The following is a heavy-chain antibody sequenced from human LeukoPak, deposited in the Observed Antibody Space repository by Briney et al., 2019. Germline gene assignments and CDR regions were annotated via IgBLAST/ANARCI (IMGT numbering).Heavy chain of an antibody. Sequence: ASVKVSCKASGYTFTSYGISWVRQAPGQGLEWMGWISAYNGNTNYAQKLQGRVTMTTDTSTSTAYMELRSPRSDDTAVYYCARDLRYCSSTSCYVLSYWGQGTLVTVSS. J-gene: IGHJ4*02. CDR1: GYTFTSYG. V-gene: IGHV1-18*01. CDR3: ARDLRYCSSTSCYVLSY. CDR2: ISAYNGNT. D-gene: IGHD2-2*01.